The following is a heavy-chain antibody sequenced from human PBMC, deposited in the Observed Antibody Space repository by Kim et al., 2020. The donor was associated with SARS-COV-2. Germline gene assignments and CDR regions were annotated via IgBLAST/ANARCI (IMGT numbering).Heavy chain of an antibody. V-gene: IGHV3-23*01. CDR1: GFTFSSYA. CDR2: ISGSGGST. J-gene: IGHJ5*02. CDR3: VKVGDIVVVVAATFWSS. Sequence: GGSLRLSCAASGFTFSSYAMSWVRQAPGKGLEWVSAISGSGGSTYYADSVKGRFTISRDNSTNTLYLQMNSLRAEATAVYYCVKVGDIVVVVAATFWSSWGQGTLVTVSS. D-gene: IGHD2-15*01.